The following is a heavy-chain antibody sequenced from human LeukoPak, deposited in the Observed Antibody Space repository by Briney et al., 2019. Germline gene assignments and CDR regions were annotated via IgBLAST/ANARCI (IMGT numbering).Heavy chain of an antibody. CDR2: INHSGST. CDR1: GGSFSGYY. Sequence: PSETLSLTCAVYGGSFSGYYWSWIRQPPGKGLEWIGEINHSGSTNYNPSLKSRVTISVDTSKNQFSLKLRSVTAADTAVYYCAREVRSSGYSLDYWGQGTLVTVSS. D-gene: IGHD3-22*01. CDR3: AREVRSSGYSLDY. J-gene: IGHJ4*02. V-gene: IGHV4-34*01.